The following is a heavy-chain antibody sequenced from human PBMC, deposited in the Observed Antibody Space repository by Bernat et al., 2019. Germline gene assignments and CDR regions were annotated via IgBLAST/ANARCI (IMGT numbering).Heavy chain of an antibody. V-gene: IGHV4-34*01. CDR3: ARHPFDY. Sequence: QVQLQQWGAGLLKPSETLSLTCAVYGGSFSGYYWSWIRQPPGKGLEWIGEINHSGNTNYNPSLRSRVTISVDTSKNQFYLRLSYVTGEDTTVYCCARHPFDYWGQGTLVTVSS. J-gene: IGHJ4*02. CDR2: INHSGNT. CDR1: GGSFSGYY.